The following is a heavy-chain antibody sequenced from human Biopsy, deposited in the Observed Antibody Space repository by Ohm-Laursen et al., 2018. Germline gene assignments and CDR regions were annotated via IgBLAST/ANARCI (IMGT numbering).Heavy chain of an antibody. CDR2: IISMVGTP. CDR3: ARDKTVLNYYFASDV. D-gene: IGHD2/OR15-2a*01. Sequence: SSVKVSCKASGGTFNNYGITWVRQAPGQGLEWVGRIISMVGTPKYAQRFQGRATITVDKSTSTAYLDLSSLKSEDTAVYYCARDKTVLNYYFASDVWGQGTTVTVSS. CDR1: GGTFNNYG. V-gene: IGHV1-69*04. J-gene: IGHJ6*01.